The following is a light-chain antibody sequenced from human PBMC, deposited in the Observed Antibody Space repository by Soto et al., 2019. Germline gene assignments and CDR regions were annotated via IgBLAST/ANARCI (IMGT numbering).Light chain of an antibody. Sequence: IHMTHCSSPLPASLGDIVTMTCRSSQSIDRWLAWYQQRPGKAPKILIYHASSLETGVPSRFSGSGSGTEFTLTISRLQTDDFATYYCQQYNSYGTSGQGSKVDIK. CDR2: HAS. J-gene: IGKJ1*01. CDR3: QQYNSYGT. CDR1: QSIDRW. V-gene: IGKV1-5*01.